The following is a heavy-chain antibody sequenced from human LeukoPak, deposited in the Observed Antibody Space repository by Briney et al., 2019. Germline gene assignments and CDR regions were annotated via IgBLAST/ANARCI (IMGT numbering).Heavy chain of an antibody. D-gene: IGHD2-21*01. CDR2: VNQDGTEK. Sequence: GGSLRLSCAASGFNFGDSRITCVPQAPGKGLQWVSNVNQDGTEKHFLDSVEGRFTISRDNAKKSLYLQMSSLRPEDTALYCCVKGDWYFESWGQGTLVTVPS. J-gene: IGHJ4*02. CDR1: GFNFGDSR. V-gene: IGHV3-7*04. CDR3: VKGDWYFES.